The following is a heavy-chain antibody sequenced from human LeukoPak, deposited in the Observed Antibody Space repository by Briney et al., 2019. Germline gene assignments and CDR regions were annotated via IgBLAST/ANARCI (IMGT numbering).Heavy chain of an antibody. J-gene: IGHJ5*02. V-gene: IGHV4-34*01. D-gene: IGHD2-2*01. Sequence: SETLSLTCAVYGGSFSGYYWSWIRQPPGKGLEWIGEINHSGSTNYNPSLKSRVTISVDTSKNQFSLKLSSVTAADTAVYYCARTFIRGPAAIGPWGQGTLVTVSS. CDR3: ARTFIRGPAAIGP. CDR2: INHSGST. CDR1: GGSFSGYY.